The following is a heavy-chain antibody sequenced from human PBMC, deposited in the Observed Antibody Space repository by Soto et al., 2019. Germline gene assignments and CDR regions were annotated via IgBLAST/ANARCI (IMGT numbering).Heavy chain of an antibody. CDR1: GGTFSSYT. D-gene: IGHD2-21*02. V-gene: IGHV1-69*02. Sequence: QVQLVQSGAEVKKPGSSVKVSGKASGGTFSSYTISWVRQAPGQGLEWMGRIIPILGIANYAQKFQGRVTITADKSTSTAYMELSSLRSEDTAVYYCARNRGGDCYSLGYWGQGTLVTVSS. CDR2: IIPILGIA. J-gene: IGHJ4*02. CDR3: ARNRGGDCYSLGY.